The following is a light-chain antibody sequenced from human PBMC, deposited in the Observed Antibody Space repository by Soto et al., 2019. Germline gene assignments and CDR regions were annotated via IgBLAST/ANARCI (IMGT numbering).Light chain of an antibody. CDR1: QSVSSSY. J-gene: IGKJ4*01. CDR2: GAS. V-gene: IGKV3-20*01. Sequence: EIVLTQAPGTLSLSPGERATLSCSASQSVSSSYLACYQQKPGQAPRLLIYGASSKPPGIPDRFSGSWSGTDLTLTISRLEPEDVAVYYCQQYGSSPLTFGGGTQVEIK. CDR3: QQYGSSPLT.